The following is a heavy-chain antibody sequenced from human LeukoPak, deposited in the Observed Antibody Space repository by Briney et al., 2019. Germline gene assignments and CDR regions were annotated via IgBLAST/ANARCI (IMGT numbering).Heavy chain of an antibody. CDR1: GGSFSGYY. J-gene: IGHJ5*02. D-gene: IGHD6-13*01. V-gene: IGHV4-34*01. CDR3: ARYSSSWYRYNWFDP. CDR2: INHSGST. Sequence: PSETLSLTCAVYGGSFSGYYWSWIRQPPGKGLEWIGEINHSGSTNYNPSLKSRVTISVDTSKNQFSLKLSSVTAADTAVYYCARYSSSWYRYNWFDPWGQGTLVTVSS.